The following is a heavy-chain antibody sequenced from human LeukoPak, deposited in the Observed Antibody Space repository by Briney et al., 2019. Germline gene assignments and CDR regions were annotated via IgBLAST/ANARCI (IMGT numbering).Heavy chain of an antibody. V-gene: IGHV6-1*01. CDR1: GDSVSSNSAA. CDR2: TYYRSKWYN. CDR3: ARVAQLELYNWFDP. J-gene: IGHJ5*02. D-gene: IGHD1-1*01. Sequence: SQTLSLTYAISGDSVSSNSAAWNWIRQSPSRGLEWLGRTYYRSKWYNDYAVSVKSQITINPDTSKNQFSLQLNSVTPEDTAVYYCARVAQLELYNWFDPWGQGTLVTVSS.